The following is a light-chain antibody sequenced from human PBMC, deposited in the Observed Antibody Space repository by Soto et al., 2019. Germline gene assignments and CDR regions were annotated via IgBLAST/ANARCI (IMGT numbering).Light chain of an antibody. CDR3: CSYVGASTYV. V-gene: IGLV2-23*01. J-gene: IGLJ1*01. Sequence: QSALTQPASVSGSPGQSITISCTGTTSFVGSYNFVSWYQQLPGKAPQVLIYEDTKRPSGVSNRFSGSNSGSTASLTISGLQAEDEADYHCCSYVGASTYVFGTGTKVTVL. CDR2: EDT. CDR1: TSFVGSYNF.